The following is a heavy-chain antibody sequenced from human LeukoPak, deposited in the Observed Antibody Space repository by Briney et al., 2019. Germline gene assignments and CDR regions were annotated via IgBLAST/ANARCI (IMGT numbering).Heavy chain of an antibody. CDR2: IYPSGGT. J-gene: IGHJ4*02. CDR1: GFDVSTNY. Sequence: GGSLRLSCVVSGFDVSTNYMTWVRQVPGKGLEWVSLIYPSGGTYYADSVKGRFTVSKDNLQNTVYLEMNSLRVEDAAIYYCAKGHGYSGPRGGYWGQGTLVTVSS. V-gene: IGHV3-53*01. D-gene: IGHD5-12*01. CDR3: AKGHGYSGPRGGY.